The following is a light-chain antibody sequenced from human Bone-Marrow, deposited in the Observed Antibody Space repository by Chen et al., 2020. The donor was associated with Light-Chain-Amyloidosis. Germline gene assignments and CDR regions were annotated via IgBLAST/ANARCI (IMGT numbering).Light chain of an antibody. Sequence: QSALTQPASVSGSPGQPITLPCTGSRSDVGGYNFVSWYQQLPGKAPKLLIYDVTNRPSGVSYRFSGSKSGNTASLTVSGLQAEDEADYYCSSYTVSSTWVFGGGTKLTVL. CDR1: RSDVGGYNF. V-gene: IGLV2-14*03. CDR3: SSYTVSSTWV. J-gene: IGLJ3*02. CDR2: DVT.